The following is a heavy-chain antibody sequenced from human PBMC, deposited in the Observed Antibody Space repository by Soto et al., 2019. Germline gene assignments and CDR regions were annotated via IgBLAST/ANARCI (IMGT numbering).Heavy chain of an antibody. J-gene: IGHJ6*03. CDR2: IYFSGST. CDR1: GGSMSNGGYY. V-gene: IGHV4-31*11. Sequence: QVQLQESGPGLGKPSQTLSLTCAVSGGSMSNGGYYWSWIRQHPGKDLEWIGSIYFSGSTYYNPSLKSRVTISVATPKSHFSLNLSSGTAADTAMYYCARDSHSQPPNHLWGGGYMDVWGKGTPVTVSS. CDR3: ARDSHSQPPNHLWGGGYMDV. D-gene: IGHD3-16*01.